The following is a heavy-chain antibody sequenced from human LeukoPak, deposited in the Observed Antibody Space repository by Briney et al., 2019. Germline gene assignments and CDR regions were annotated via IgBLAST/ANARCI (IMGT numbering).Heavy chain of an antibody. V-gene: IGHV3-23*01. Sequence: GGSLRLSCAASGFTFSSYAMSWVRQAPRKGLEWVSAISGSGGSTYYADSVKGRFTISRDNSKNTLYLQMNSLRAEETAVYYCAKVFVRGYSYGIFDYWGQGTLVTVSS. J-gene: IGHJ4*02. CDR1: GFTFSSYA. D-gene: IGHD5-18*01. CDR2: ISGSGGST. CDR3: AKVFVRGYSYGIFDY.